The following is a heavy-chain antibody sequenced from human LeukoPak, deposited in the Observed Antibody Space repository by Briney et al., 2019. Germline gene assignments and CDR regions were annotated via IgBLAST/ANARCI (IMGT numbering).Heavy chain of an antibody. J-gene: IGHJ4*02. CDR2: ISWNSGSI. Sequence: GRSLRLSCAASGFTFDDYAMHWVRQAPGKGLEWVSGISWNSGSIGYADSVKGRFTISRDNAKNSLYLQMNSLRAEDTALYYCAKDIAREQQLAYYFDYWGQGTLVTVSP. V-gene: IGHV3-9*01. D-gene: IGHD6-13*01. CDR3: AKDIAREQQLAYYFDY. CDR1: GFTFDDYA.